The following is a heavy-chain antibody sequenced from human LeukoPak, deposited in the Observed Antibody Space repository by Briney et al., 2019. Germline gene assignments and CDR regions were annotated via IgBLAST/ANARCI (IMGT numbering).Heavy chain of an antibody. CDR2: ISGSGAMT. V-gene: IGHV3-23*01. CDR3: AKDRVDGSGSQFDS. Sequence: GGSLRLSCAASGFTLSNHAMIWVRQAPGKGLEWVSSISGSGAMTYYADSVKGRFTISRDNAMDTLYLQMNSLRADDTAVYYCAKDRVDGSGSQFDSWGQGTLVTVSS. CDR1: GFTLSNHA. D-gene: IGHD3-10*01. J-gene: IGHJ4*02.